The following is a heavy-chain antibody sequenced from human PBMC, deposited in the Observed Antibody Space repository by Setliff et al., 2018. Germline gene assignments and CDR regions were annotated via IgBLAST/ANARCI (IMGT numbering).Heavy chain of an antibody. D-gene: IGHD2-15*01. J-gene: IGHJ3*02. CDR3: ARLKYCSGGNCYGYAFDI. Sequence: GESLKISCKHSGYSFTSYWIAWVRQMPGKGLEWMGTIYPGNSDTRYSPSFQGQVTFSADKSISTAYLQRSSLKASDTAMYYCARLKYCSGGNCYGYAFDIWGQGTLVTVSS. V-gene: IGHV5-51*01. CDR2: IYPGNSDT. CDR1: GYSFTSYW.